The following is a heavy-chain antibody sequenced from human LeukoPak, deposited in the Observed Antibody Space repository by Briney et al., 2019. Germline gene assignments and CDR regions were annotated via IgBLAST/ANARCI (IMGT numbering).Heavy chain of an antibody. Sequence: GGSLRLSCAASGFTFDDYGMSWVRQAPGKGLEWVSGINWNGGSTGYADSVKGRFTISRDNARNSLYLQMNSLRAEDTALYYCAREKMTTVTTAFDYWGQGTLVTVSS. CDR2: INWNGGST. CDR1: GFTFDDYG. J-gene: IGHJ4*02. CDR3: AREKMTTVTTAFDY. D-gene: IGHD4-17*01. V-gene: IGHV3-20*04.